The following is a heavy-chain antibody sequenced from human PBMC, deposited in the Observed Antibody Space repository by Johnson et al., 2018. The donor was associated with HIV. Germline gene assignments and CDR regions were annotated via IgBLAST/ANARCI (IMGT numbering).Heavy chain of an antibody. CDR2: IRNDGSNK. CDR3: ARLGAITATGVGALDI. Sequence: QVQLVESGGGAVLPGGSLRLSCAASRFTFNNYGMHWVRQAPGTGLEWVAFIRNDGSNKYYADSVKGRLTISRDNSKNTVYMQMNSLRVEDTAVYYCARLGAITATGVGALDIWGRGTMVTVSS. V-gene: IGHV3-30*02. D-gene: IGHD7-27*01. J-gene: IGHJ3*02. CDR1: RFTFNNYG.